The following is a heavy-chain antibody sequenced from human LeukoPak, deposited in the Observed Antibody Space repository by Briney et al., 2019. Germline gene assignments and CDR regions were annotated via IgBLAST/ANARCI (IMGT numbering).Heavy chain of an antibody. V-gene: IGHV4-59*01. J-gene: IGHJ6*02. Sequence: SETLSLTCTVSGGSISSYYWSWIRQPPGKGLEWIGYIYYSGSTSYNPSLKSRVTISVDTSKNQFSLKLSSVTAADTAVYYCARGSSGIAVDDYYYGMDVWGQGTTVTVSS. CDR3: ARGSSGIAVDDYYYGMDV. D-gene: IGHD6-19*01. CDR2: IYYSGST. CDR1: GGSISSYY.